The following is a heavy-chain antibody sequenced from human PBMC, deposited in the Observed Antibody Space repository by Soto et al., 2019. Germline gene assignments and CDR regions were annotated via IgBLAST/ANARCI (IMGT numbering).Heavy chain of an antibody. CDR3: ARGLSPARPAYYYYYGMDV. D-gene: IGHD6-6*01. V-gene: IGHV4-4*02. J-gene: IGHJ6*02. CDR1: GGSISSSNW. Sequence: QVQLQESGPGLVKPSGTLSLTCAVSGGSISSSNWWSWVRQPPGKGLEWIGEIYHSGSTNYNPSLKSRVTISVDKSKNQFSLKLSSVTAADTAVYYCARGLSPARPAYYYYYGMDVWGQGTTVTVSS. CDR2: IYHSGST.